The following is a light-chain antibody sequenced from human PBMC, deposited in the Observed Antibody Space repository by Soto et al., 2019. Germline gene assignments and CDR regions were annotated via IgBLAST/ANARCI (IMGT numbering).Light chain of an antibody. Sequence: QSVLTQPASVSGYPGQSITISCTGTSSDVGGYTFASWYQQHPGKAPKLMIYEVSNRTSGVSNRFSGSKSGNTASLTISGLQAEDEADYYCSSYTSNSSPYVFGTGTKVTVL. CDR1: SSDVGGYTF. CDR2: EVS. V-gene: IGLV2-14*01. J-gene: IGLJ1*01. CDR3: SSYTSNSSPYV.